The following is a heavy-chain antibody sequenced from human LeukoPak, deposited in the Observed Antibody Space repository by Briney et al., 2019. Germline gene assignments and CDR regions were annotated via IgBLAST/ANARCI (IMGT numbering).Heavy chain of an antibody. Sequence: PGGSLRLSCADSGFTFSNYGMSWVRQAPGKGLGWVSGISDSGGSTKHADSVKGRFTLSRDNTKDTLYLEKNSLRAEDTAVFYCATIGRRYDFWTGYYEEEVDYMDVWGKGTTVTVSS. D-gene: IGHD3-3*01. J-gene: IGHJ6*03. CDR1: GFTFSNYG. CDR2: ISDSGGST. CDR3: ATIGRRYDFWTGYYEEEVDYMDV. V-gene: IGHV3-23*01.